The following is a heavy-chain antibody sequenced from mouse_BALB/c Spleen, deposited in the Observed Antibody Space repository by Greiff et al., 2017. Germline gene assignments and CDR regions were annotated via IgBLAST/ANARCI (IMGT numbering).Heavy chain of an antibody. Sequence: VQLVESGPGLVAPSQSLSITCTVSGFSLTSYDISWIRQPPGKGLEWLGVIWTGGGTNYNSAFMSRLSISKDNSKSQVFLKMNSLQTDDTAIYYCVRFYYYGSSYVDYYAMDYWGQGTSVTVSS. CDR3: VRFYYYGSSYVDYYAMDY. V-gene: IGHV2-9-2*01. J-gene: IGHJ4*01. CDR1: GFSLTSYD. D-gene: IGHD1-1*01. CDR2: IWTGGGT.